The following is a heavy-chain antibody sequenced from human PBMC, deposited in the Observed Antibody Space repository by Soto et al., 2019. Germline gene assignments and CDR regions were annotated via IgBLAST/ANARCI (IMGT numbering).Heavy chain of an antibody. CDR3: ARDYDSSGFYPMR. CDR1: GFTFSNYL. Sequence: PGGSLRLSCAASGFTFSNYLMNWVRQAPGKGLEWVANIKQDGSEKYYVDSVKGRFTISRDNAKNSLFLQMNSLRAEDTAVYYCARDYDSSGFYPMRWGQGALVTVSS. D-gene: IGHD3-22*01. J-gene: IGHJ4*02. V-gene: IGHV3-7*01. CDR2: IKQDGSEK.